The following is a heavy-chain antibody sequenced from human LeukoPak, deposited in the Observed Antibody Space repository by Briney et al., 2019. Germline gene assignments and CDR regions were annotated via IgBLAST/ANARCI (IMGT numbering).Heavy chain of an antibody. V-gene: IGHV3-21*01. CDR1: GFTFSSYS. D-gene: IGHD2-15*01. Sequence: GGSLKLSCAASGFTFSSYSMNWVRQAPGKGLEWVSSISSSSSYIYYADSVNGRFTISRDNAKNSLYLQMNSLRAEDTAVYYCARGYCSGGSCYINAFDIWGQGTMVTVSS. J-gene: IGHJ3*02. CDR3: ARGYCSGGSCYINAFDI. CDR2: ISSSSSYI.